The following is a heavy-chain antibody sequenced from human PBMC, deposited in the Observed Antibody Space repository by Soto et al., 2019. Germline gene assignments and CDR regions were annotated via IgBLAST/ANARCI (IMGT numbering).Heavy chain of an antibody. CDR1: GFTFSSYG. CDR2: ISYDGSNK. D-gene: IGHD1-26*01. J-gene: IGHJ4*02. Sequence: QVPLVESGGGVVQPGRSLRLSCAASGFTFSSYGMHWVRQAPGKGPEWVAVISYDGSNKYYADSVKGRFTISRDNSKNTLYLQMNSLRAEDTAVYYCATQPSGSYLYYFDYWGQGTLVTVSS. V-gene: IGHV3-30*03. CDR3: ATQPSGSYLYYFDY.